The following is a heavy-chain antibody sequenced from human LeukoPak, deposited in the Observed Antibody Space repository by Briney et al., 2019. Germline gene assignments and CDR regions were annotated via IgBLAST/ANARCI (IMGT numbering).Heavy chain of an antibody. D-gene: IGHD3-10*01. V-gene: IGHV5-51*01. CDR3: ARHYYGSGSYYKVILIDP. CDR2: IYPVDSDS. CDR1: GYSFTSYW. Sequence: GESLKISCKVSGYSFTSYWIGWVRQLPGKGLEWMGIIYPVDSDSRYSPSFQGQVTISADKSLSTAYLKWRSLKASDTAMYYCARHYYGSGSYYKVILIDPWGQGTLVTVSS. J-gene: IGHJ5*02.